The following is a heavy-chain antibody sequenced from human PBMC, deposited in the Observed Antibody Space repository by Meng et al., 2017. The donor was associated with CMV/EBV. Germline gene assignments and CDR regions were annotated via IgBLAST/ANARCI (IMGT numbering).Heavy chain of an antibody. J-gene: IGHJ6*02. CDR1: GFTFSNAW. CDR2: IKSKTDGGTT. CDR3: TTGIVVPAATTYYYYGMDV. V-gene: IGHV3-15*01. D-gene: IGHD2-2*01. Sequence: LSLTCAASGFTFSNAWMSWVRQAPGKGLEWVGRIKSKTDGGTTDYAAPVKGRFTISRDDSKNTLYLQMNSLKTEDTAVYYCTTGIVVPAATTYYYYGMDVWGQGTTVTVSS.